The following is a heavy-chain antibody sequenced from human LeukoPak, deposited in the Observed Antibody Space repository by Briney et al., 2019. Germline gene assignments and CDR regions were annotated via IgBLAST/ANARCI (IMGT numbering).Heavy chain of an antibody. D-gene: IGHD5-24*01. CDR2: IYYIGIT. CDR3: ARDALRGDGYNYDS. J-gene: IGHJ5*01. Sequence: MASETLSLTCTVSGGSISSYYWSWIRQPPGKGLEWIGYIYYIGITNYSPSLKSRVTISVDTSKNQFSLKLSSVTAADTAVYYCARDALRGDGYNYDSWGQGTLVTVSS. CDR1: GGSISSYY. V-gene: IGHV4-59*01.